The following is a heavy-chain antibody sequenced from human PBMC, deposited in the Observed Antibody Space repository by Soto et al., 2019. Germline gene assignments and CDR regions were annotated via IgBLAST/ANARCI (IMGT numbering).Heavy chain of an antibody. CDR1: GGSISSYY. CDR2: IYYSGST. V-gene: IGHV4-59*01. D-gene: IGHD5-12*01. J-gene: IGHJ3*02. CDR3: ARVDIDAFDI. Sequence: QVQLQESGPGLVKPSETLSLTCTVSGGSISSYYWSWIRQPPGKGLEWIGCIYYSGSTNYNPSLRSRVTISVDTSKNQFSLKLSSVTAADTAVYYCARVDIDAFDIWGQGTMVTVSS.